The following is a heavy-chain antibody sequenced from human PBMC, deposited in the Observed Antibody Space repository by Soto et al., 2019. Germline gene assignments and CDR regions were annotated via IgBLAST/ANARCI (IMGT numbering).Heavy chain of an antibody. CDR3: AKALAKVFGIPAY. Sequence: EAQLLESGGGLVQPGGSLRLSCVDSGFDFSSKAMSWVRQAPGKGLEWVSGISGGGGSTFDADSVTGRFTISRDNSKNTVFLQMNSMRVEDTDVYSCAKALAKVFGIPAYWGRGTLVTVS. V-gene: IGHV3-23*01. J-gene: IGHJ4*02. D-gene: IGHD3-3*01. CDR2: ISGGGGST. CDR1: GFDFSSKA.